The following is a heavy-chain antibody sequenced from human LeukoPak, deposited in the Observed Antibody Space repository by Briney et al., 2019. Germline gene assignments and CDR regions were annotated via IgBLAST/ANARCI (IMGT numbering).Heavy chain of an antibody. CDR1: GGSISSSIYY. CDR2: IYYSGST. Sequence: SETLSLTCTVSGGSISSSIYYWGWIRQPPGKGLEWIGSIYYSGSTYYNPSLKSRVNISVDTSKNQFSLKLSSVTAADTAVYYCARHCIAARLKRGYYYYMDVWGKGTTVTVSS. V-gene: IGHV4-39*01. D-gene: IGHD6-6*01. CDR3: ARHCIAARLKRGYYYYMDV. J-gene: IGHJ6*03.